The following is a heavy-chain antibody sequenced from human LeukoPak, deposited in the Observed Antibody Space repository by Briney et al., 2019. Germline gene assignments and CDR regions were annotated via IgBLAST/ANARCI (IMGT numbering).Heavy chain of an antibody. CDR3: AGTSYSSRGGDAFDI. J-gene: IGHJ3*02. Sequence: GGSLRLSCAASGFTFSSYSMNWVRQAPGKGLEWVSSISSSSSYIYYADSVKGRFTISRDNAKNSLYLQMNSLRAEDTAVYYCAGTSYSSRGGDAFDIWGQGTMVTVSS. CDR2: ISSSSSYI. CDR1: GFTFSSYS. D-gene: IGHD6-13*01. V-gene: IGHV3-21*01.